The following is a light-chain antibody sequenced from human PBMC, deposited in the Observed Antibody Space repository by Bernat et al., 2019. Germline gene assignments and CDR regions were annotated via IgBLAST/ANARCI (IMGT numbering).Light chain of an antibody. J-gene: IGKJ3*01. CDR1: QDISTY. CDR2: DAS. CDR3: QQYDGVTFI. Sequence: DIQMTQSPSSLSASVGDRVTITCQASQDISTYLGWFQQKRGKAPKLLIYDASNLEAGVPSRFSGSGSGTDFTLTISNLQPEDFATYFCQQYDGVTFIFGPGTKVDVK. V-gene: IGKV1-33*01.